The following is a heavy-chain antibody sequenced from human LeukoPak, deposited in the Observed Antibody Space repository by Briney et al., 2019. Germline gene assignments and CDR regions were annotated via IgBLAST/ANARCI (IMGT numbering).Heavy chain of an antibody. CDR1: GYTFTGYF. CDR2: INPNSGGT. J-gene: IGHJ4*02. CDR3: AQRTDSGTYSDG. Sequence: ASVKVSCKASGYTFTGYFMHWVRQAPGQGLEWMGWINPNSGGTNYAQKFQGRVTMTRDTSISTAYMELSRLTSDDTAVYYCAQRTDSGTYSDGWGQGTLVTVSS. D-gene: IGHD1-26*01. V-gene: IGHV1-2*02.